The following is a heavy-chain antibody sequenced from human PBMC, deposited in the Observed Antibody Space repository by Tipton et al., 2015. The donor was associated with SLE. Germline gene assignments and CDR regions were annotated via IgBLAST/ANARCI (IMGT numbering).Heavy chain of an antibody. Sequence: TLSLTCAVSGYSISTNYYWGWIRQSPGKGLEWIGSIYYSGTTYYNPSLKSRVTISVDTSKNQFSLKLSSVTAADTAVYYCARHLRSVAGPTNSQHWGQGTLVTVSS. CDR3: ARHLRSVAGPTNSQH. D-gene: IGHD6-19*01. V-gene: IGHV4-38-2*01. CDR2: IYYSGTT. CDR1: GYSISTNYY. J-gene: IGHJ1*01.